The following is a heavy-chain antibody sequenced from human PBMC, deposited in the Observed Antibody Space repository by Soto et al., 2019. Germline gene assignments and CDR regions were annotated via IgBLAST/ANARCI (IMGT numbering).Heavy chain of an antibody. CDR1: GGTFSSYA. J-gene: IGHJ5*02. Sequence: QVQLVQSGAEVKKPGSSVKVSCKASGGTFSSYAISWVRQAPGQGLEWMGGIIPIFGTANYAQKFQGRVTITADESTSTAHMELSSLRSEDTAVYYCARRASIAARPNWFDPWGQGTLVTVSS. V-gene: IGHV1-69*01. CDR2: IIPIFGTA. CDR3: ARRASIAARPNWFDP. D-gene: IGHD6-6*01.